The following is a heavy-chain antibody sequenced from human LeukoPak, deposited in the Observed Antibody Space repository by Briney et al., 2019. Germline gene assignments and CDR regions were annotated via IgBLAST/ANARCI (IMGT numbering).Heavy chain of an antibody. CDR3: ASSPAAAGEFDY. CDR1: GYTFTGYY. CDR2: INPNSGGT. J-gene: IGHJ4*02. V-gene: IGHV1-2*06. Sequence: ASVKVSCKASGYTFTGYYMHWVRQAPGQGPEWMGRINPNSGGTNYAQKFQGRVTMTRDTSISTAYMELSRLRSDDTAVYYCASSPAAAGEFDYWGQGTLVTVSS. D-gene: IGHD6-13*01.